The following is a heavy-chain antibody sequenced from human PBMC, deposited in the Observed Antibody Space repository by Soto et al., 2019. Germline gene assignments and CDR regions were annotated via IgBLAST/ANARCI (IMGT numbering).Heavy chain of an antibody. J-gene: IGHJ6*03. CDR3: ARDGVIVSERYYYYMDV. CDR1: GFTFSSYS. CDR2: ISSSSSTI. V-gene: IGHV3-48*01. Sequence: PGGSLRLSCAASGFTFSSYSMNWVRQAPGKGLEWVSYISSSSSTIYYEDSVKGRFTISRDNAKNSLYLQMNSLRAEDTAVYYCARDGVIVSERYYYYMDVWGKGTTVTVSS. D-gene: IGHD3-16*02.